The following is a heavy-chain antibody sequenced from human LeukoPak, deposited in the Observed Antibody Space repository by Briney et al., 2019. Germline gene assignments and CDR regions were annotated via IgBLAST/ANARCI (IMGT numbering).Heavy chain of an antibody. CDR1: GFIFTNYA. J-gene: IGHJ4*02. CDR3: AKEMFSGSYSCFDY. Sequence: GGSLRLSCEARGFIFTNYAMTWVRQAPGKGLEWVSSISFSGTSTYYADSVKGRFTISRDISKNTLYLQMNSLRAEDTAVYYCAKEMFSGSYSCFDYWGQGTLVTVSS. D-gene: IGHD1-26*01. V-gene: IGHV3-23*01. CDR2: ISFSGTST.